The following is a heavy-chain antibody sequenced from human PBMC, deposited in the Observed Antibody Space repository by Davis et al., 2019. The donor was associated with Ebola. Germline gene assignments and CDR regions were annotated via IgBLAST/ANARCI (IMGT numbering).Heavy chain of an antibody. D-gene: IGHD3-22*01. Sequence: ASVKVSCKASGYTFTNYYVHWVRQAPGQGLEWMGIIHPGRGSTNYAQKFQGRVTMTRDTSTNTVYMDLSSLRAEDTAVYYCARAIYYYDGSAYSDFWGQGTLVTVSS. V-gene: IGHV1-46*01. CDR3: ARAIYYYDGSAYSDF. J-gene: IGHJ4*02. CDR2: IHPGRGST. CDR1: GYTFTNYY.